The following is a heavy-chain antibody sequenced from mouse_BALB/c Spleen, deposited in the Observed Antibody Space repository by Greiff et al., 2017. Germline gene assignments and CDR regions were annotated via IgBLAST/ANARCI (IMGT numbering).Heavy chain of an antibody. CDR3: ARGGYYYGSSYGWFAY. CDR1: GYTFTEYT. J-gene: IGHJ3*01. Sequence: VQLKESGPELVKPGASVKISCKTSGYTFTEYTMHWVKQSHGKSLEWIGGINPNNGGTSYNQKFKGKATLTVDKSSSTAYMELRSLTSEDSAVYYCARGGYYYGSSYGWFAYWGQGTLVTVSA. V-gene: IGHV1-18*01. CDR2: INPNNGGT. D-gene: IGHD1-1*01.